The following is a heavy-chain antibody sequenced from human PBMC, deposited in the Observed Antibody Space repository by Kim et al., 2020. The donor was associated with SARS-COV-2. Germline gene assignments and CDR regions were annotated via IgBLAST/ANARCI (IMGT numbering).Heavy chain of an antibody. V-gene: IGHV3-11*05. J-gene: IGHJ6*02. CDR1: GFTSSDYY. CDR2: IGTDSRYT. CDR3: ARGGGDSYYYGMDV. Sequence: GGSLRLSCVGSGFTSSDYYMSWIRQAPGKGLEWVSYIGTDSRYTAYAESVMGRFTVSRDNAKNSLYLQMSSLRADDTAVYYCARGGGDSYYYGMDVCG.